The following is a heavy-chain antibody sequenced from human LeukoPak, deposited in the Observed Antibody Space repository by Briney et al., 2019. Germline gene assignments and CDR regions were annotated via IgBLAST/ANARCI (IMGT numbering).Heavy chain of an antibody. CDR3: ARATFGEPYFDY. D-gene: IGHD3-10*01. V-gene: IGHV4-30-2*01. CDR1: GGSISSDGYS. Sequence: SQTLSLTCAVSGGSISSDGYSWSWLRQPPGKGLEWIGYIYHSGSTYYNPSLKSRVTISVDRSKNQFSLKLSSVTAADTAVYYCARATFGEPYFDYWGQGTLVTVSS. CDR2: IYHSGST. J-gene: IGHJ4*02.